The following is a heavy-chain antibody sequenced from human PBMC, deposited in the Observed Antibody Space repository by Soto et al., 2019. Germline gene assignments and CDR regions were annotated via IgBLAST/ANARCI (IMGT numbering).Heavy chain of an antibody. V-gene: IGHV3-7*05. Sequence: EVQLVESGGGLVQPGGSLRLSCLASEFTFNTYWMNWVRQAPGRGLEWVANIKDDGSEKNYVDSVKGRFTISRDNAKNSLYLQRNSLRGEATAVYFCARDWGTPVRGSAVGYYYHYGIDVWGQGTTVTVSS. D-gene: IGHD6-19*01. CDR1: EFTFNTYW. J-gene: IGHJ6*02. CDR3: ARDWGTPVRGSAVGYYYHYGIDV. CDR2: IKDDGSEK.